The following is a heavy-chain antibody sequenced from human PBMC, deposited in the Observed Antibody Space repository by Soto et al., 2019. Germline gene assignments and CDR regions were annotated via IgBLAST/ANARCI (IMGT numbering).Heavy chain of an antibody. J-gene: IGHJ6*02. CDR2: IKQDGSEK. CDR3: ARDSELLWFGESTTDYYYYYGMDV. V-gene: IGHV3-7*01. D-gene: IGHD3-10*01. CDR1: GFTFSSYW. Sequence: EVQLVESGGGLVQPGGSLRLSCAASGFTFSSYWMSWVRQAPGKGLEWVANIKQDGSEKYYVDSVKGRFTISRDNAKNSLYLQMNSLRAEDTAVYYCARDSELLWFGESTTDYYYYYGMDVWGQGTTVTVSS.